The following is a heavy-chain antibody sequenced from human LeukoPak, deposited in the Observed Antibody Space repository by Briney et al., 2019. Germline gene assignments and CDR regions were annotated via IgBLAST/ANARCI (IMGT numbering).Heavy chain of an antibody. J-gene: IGHJ4*02. D-gene: IGHD6-13*01. CDR3: AKDRARLVYSSSWYTRGYFDY. CDR2: IYRDGSTT. Sequence: GGSLRLSCAASGFGFSRYWMHWVRQAPGTGLKWVSRIYRDGSTTDYADSVKGRFSISRDNSKNTLYLDMNSLRAEDTALYYCAKDRARLVYSSSWYTRGYFDYWGQGTLVTVSS. CDR1: GFGFSRYW. V-gene: IGHV3-74*01.